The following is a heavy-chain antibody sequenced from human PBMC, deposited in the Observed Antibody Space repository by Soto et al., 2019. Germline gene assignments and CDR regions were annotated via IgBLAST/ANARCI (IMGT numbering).Heavy chain of an antibody. Sequence: ASVKVSCKASGYTFTSYGISWVRQAPGQGLEWMGWISAYNGNTNYAQKLQGRVTMTTDTSTSTAYMELRSLRSDATAVYYCARDFYDSSGPFAFDIWGQGTMVTVSS. J-gene: IGHJ3*02. CDR1: GYTFTSYG. CDR3: ARDFYDSSGPFAFDI. CDR2: ISAYNGNT. V-gene: IGHV1-18*01. D-gene: IGHD3-22*01.